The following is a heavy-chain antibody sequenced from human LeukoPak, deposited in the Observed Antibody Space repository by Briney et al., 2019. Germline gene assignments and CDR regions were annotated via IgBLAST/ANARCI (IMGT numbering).Heavy chain of an antibody. CDR2: INHSGST. J-gene: IGHJ4*02. CDR3: ARGAQTYYDKAPVDY. D-gene: IGHD3-22*01. CDR1: GGSFSGYY. V-gene: IGHV4-34*01. Sequence: SETLSLTCAVYGGSFSGYYWSWIRQPPGKGLEWIGEINHSGSTNYNPSLKSRVTISVDTSKSQFSLKLNSMTAADTAVYCCARGAQTYYDKAPVDYWGQGTLVTVSS.